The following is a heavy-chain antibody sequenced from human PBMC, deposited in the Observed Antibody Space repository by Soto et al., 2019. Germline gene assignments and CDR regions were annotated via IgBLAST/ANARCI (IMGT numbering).Heavy chain of an antibody. CDR1: GGIFTNNA. V-gene: IGHV1-69*01. CDR2: VIPLFDTA. Sequence: QVQVVQSGAEVKKPGSSVKVSCKVSGGIFTNNAISWVRQAPGQGLEWLGGVIPLFDTAYYAQIFRGRLRVSADGATTTACMELSGLTSADPAVYFCAAGGHNDGYNFYHGLDVWGQGPTVTVS. D-gene: IGHD3-16*01. CDR3: AAGGHNDGYNFYHGLDV. J-gene: IGHJ6*02.